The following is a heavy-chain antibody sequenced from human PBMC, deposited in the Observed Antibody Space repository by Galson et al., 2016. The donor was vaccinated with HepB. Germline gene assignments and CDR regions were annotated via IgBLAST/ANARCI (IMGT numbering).Heavy chain of an antibody. CDR3: AKEAIATTGAKTKRVWYFDL. D-gene: IGHD1-14*01. J-gene: IGHJ2*01. CDR2: ISTSSSTI. Sequence: SLRLSCAASGFTFSTYSMDWVRQAPGKGLEWISYISTSSSTIYYADSVKGRFTISRDDATNSLYLQMNSLRDEDTAVYYCAKEAIATTGAKTKRVWYFDLWGRGTLVTVSS. V-gene: IGHV3-48*02. CDR1: GFTFSTYS.